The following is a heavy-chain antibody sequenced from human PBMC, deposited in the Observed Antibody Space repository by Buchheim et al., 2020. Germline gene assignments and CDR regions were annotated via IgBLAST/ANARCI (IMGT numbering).Heavy chain of an antibody. V-gene: IGHV3-7*01. Sequence: EVQLVESGGALVQPGGSLRLSCATSGFTFTNYGMRWVRQAPGKGLEWVASVNQDGSGQYYVDSVKGRFTISRDNAKNSVYLQLNSRRAKDTAVYYCARVSDSSWRKFWGRGTL. CDR2: VNQDGSGQ. J-gene: IGHJ4*02. D-gene: IGHD3-3*01. CDR1: GFTFTNYG. CDR3: ARVSDSSWRKF.